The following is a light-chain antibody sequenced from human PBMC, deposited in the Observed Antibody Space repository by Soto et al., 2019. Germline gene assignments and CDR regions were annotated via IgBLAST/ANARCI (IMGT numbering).Light chain of an antibody. V-gene: IGLV1-40*01. CDR2: GNS. CDR3: QSYDSSLSGSKV. Sequence: QPVLTQPPSVSGAPGQRVTISCTGSSSNIGAGYDVHWYQQVPGTAPKLLIYGNSNRPSGVPDRFSASKSGTSASLAITGLQAEDEADYYCQSYDSSLSGSKVFGGGTKLTVL. CDR1: SSNIGAGYD. J-gene: IGLJ2*01.